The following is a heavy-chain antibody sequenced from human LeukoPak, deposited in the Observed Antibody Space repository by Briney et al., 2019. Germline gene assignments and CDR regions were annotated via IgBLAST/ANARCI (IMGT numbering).Heavy chain of an antibody. CDR1: GFTFSSYE. D-gene: IGHD3-16*02. V-gene: IGHV3-21*01. CDR2: ISSSSSYI. Sequence: GGSLRLSCAASGFTFSSYEMNWVRQAPGKGLEWVSSISSSSSYIYYADSVKGRFTISRDNAKNSLYLQMNSLRAEDTAVYYCARDTFGGVIAEYYFDYWGQGTLVTVSS. CDR3: ARDTFGGVIAEYYFDY. J-gene: IGHJ4*02.